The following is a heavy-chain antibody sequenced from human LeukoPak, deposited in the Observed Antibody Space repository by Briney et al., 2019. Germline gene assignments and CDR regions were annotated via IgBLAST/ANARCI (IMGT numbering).Heavy chain of an antibody. J-gene: IGHJ1*01. CDR3: ARDGPFAEYFQH. V-gene: IGHV4-61*02. CDR2: IYTSGST. Sequence: SETLSLTCTVSGGSLSSGSYYWRWLRQPAGKGLEWIGRIYTSGSTNYNPSLKSRVTISVDTSKNQFSLKLSSVTAADTAVYYCARDGPFAEYFQHWGQGTLVTVSS. CDR1: GGSLSSGSYY.